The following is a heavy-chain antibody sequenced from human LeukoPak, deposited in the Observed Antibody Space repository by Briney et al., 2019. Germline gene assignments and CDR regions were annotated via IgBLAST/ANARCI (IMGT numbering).Heavy chain of an antibody. V-gene: IGHV5-51*01. CDR1: GYTFTSYW. CDR2: IDPDVSDT. CDR3: ARLDGYKYYYYGMDV. D-gene: IGHD5-24*01. J-gene: IGHJ6*02. Sequence: PGESLKISCKGSGYTFTSYWIGWVRQMPGKGLEWMGIIDPDVSDTRYSPSFEGQVTISADKSISAAYLQWSSLKASDTAMYYCARLDGYKYYYYGMDVWGQGTTVTVSS.